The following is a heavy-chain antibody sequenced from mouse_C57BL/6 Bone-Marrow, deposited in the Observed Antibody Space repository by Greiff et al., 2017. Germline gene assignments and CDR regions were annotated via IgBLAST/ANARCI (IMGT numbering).Heavy chain of an antibody. CDR3: EIVWFAY. CDR2: IHPSDSET. Sequence: VQLQQPGADLVKPGASVKVSCKASGYTFTSYGMHWVRQRPGQGLEWIGMIHPSDSETNYNQTFKGHATLTVDKSSITAYMQLSSLTSEDSAVYYCEIVWFAYWGQGTLVTVSA. CDR1: GYTFTSYG. V-gene: IGHV1-74*01. J-gene: IGHJ3*01.